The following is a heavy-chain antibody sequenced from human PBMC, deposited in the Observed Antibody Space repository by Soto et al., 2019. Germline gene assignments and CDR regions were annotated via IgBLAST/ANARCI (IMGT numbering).Heavy chain of an antibody. V-gene: IGHV3-30-3*01. Sequence: QVQLVESGGGVVQPGGSLRLSCAASGFTFSSHAMHWVRQAPGKGLEWMAVISYEGTNRFFADSVKGRFTISRDTSKNTLYLQMNSLRPDDTAAYYCARETYYHILAPGRTIHFWGRGTLVTVSS. D-gene: IGHD3-9*01. CDR1: GFTFSSHA. CDR3: ARETYYHILAPGRTIHF. J-gene: IGHJ4*01. CDR2: ISYEGTNR.